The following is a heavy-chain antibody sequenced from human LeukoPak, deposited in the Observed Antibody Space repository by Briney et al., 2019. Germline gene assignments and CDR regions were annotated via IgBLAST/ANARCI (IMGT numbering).Heavy chain of an antibody. V-gene: IGHV1-2*02. J-gene: IGHJ4*02. Sequence: GASVKVSCKASGYTFTGYYMHWVRQAPGQGLEWMGWINPNSGGTNYAQKFQGRVTMTRDTSISTAYMELSRLRSDDTAVYYCARSRTTMIVVVITPGFDYWGQGTLVTVSS. D-gene: IGHD3-22*01. CDR3: ARSRTTMIVVVITPGFDY. CDR1: GYTFTGYY. CDR2: INPNSGGT.